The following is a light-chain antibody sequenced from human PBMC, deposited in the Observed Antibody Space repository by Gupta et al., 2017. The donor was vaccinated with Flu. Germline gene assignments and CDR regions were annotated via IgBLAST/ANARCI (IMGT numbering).Light chain of an antibody. CDR2: EVS. V-gene: IGLV2-14*01. CDR3: SSYTSSSTRV. Sequence: ALTQPASVAAPPGQSITISCTGTSSDVGAYNYISWYQQHRGKAPILMIYEVSNRPSGVSNRFSGSKPGNTASLTISGLQAEDEADYYCSSYTSSSTRVFGGGTKLTVL. CDR1: SSDVGAYNY. J-gene: IGLJ3*02.